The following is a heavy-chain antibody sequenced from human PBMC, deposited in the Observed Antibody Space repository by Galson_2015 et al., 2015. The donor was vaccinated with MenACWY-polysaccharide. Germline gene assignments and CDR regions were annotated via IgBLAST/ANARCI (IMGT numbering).Heavy chain of an antibody. D-gene: IGHD3-10*01. CDR2: LSPSAGDT. V-gene: IGHV3-23*01. CDR1: GFTFSSCG. Sequence: SLRLSCAATGFTFSSCGMGWVRQAPGKGPEWVSGLSPSAGDTFYADSVRGRFTISRDNSKSTLYLQMNSLRAEDTALYYCAKGAAHYGSGNYYDYWGQGAQVTVSS. CDR3: AKGAAHYGSGNYYDY. J-gene: IGHJ4*02.